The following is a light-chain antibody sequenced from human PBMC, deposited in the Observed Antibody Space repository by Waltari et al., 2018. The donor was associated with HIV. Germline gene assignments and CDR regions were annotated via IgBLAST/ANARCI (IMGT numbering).Light chain of an antibody. Sequence: SYELTQPSSVSVSPGQTARITCSGDVLAKKYARWFHQKPGQAPVLVIYKDSERPSGIPERFSGSSSGTTVTLTISGAQVEDDADYYCYSAADNIRVFGGGTKLTVL. CDR3: YSAADNIRV. CDR2: KDS. J-gene: IGLJ3*02. CDR1: VLAKKY. V-gene: IGLV3-27*01.